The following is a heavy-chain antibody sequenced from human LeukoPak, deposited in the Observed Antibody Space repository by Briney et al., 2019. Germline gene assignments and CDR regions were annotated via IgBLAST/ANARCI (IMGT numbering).Heavy chain of an antibody. J-gene: IGHJ1*01. CDR2: FNHSGST. V-gene: IGHV4-34*01. Sequence: EPSETLSLTCAVYGGSFSGYYWSWIRQPPGKGLEWIGEFNHSGSTNYTPSLKSRVTISVDTSKNQFSLKLSSVTAADTAVYYCARLHLVSSGGYPMADSWGQGTLVTVSS. CDR3: ARLHLVSSGGYPMADS. CDR1: GGSFSGYY. D-gene: IGHD6-19*01.